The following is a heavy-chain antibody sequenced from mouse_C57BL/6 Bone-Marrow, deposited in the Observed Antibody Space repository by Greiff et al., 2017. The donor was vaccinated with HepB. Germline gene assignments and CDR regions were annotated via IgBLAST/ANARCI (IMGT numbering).Heavy chain of an antibody. CDR2: IHPNSGST. V-gene: IGHV1-64*01. CDR3: ARNLRGYFDV. J-gene: IGHJ1*03. Sequence: VQLQQSGAELVKPGASVKLSCKASGYTFTSYWMHWVKQRPGQGLEWIGMIHPNSGSTNYNEKFKSKATLTVDKSSSTAYMQLSSLTSEDSAVYYGARNLRGYFDVWGTGTTVTVSS. CDR1: GYTFTSYW.